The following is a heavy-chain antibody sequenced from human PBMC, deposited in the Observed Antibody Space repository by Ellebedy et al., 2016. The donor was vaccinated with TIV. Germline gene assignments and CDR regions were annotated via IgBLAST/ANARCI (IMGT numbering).Heavy chain of an antibody. J-gene: IGHJ6*02. Sequence: AASVKVSCKASGYTFTNYGISWVRQAPGQGLEWMGWISAYSGNTNYAQKLQDRVTMTTDTSTSTAYMELRSLSSDDTAIYYCARAGFVVVPAANYHYGVDIWGQGTTVTVSS. CDR3: ARAGFVVVPAANYHYGVDI. V-gene: IGHV1-18*04. CDR2: ISAYSGNT. D-gene: IGHD2-2*01. CDR1: GYTFTNYG.